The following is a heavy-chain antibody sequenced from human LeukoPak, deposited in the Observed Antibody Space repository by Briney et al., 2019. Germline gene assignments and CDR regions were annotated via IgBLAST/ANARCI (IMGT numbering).Heavy chain of an antibody. J-gene: IGHJ4*02. CDR1: GFTFSNFW. CDR3: ARSSSWSFYD. Sequence: GGSLRLSCAASGFTFSNFWMMWVRQTPEKGLEWVASIMPDGSERYYVDSVKGRFTISRDSAKKSLYLQMESLRADDTAVYYCARSSSWSFYDWGREPWSPSPQ. CDR2: IMPDGSER. D-gene: IGHD6-13*01. V-gene: IGHV3-7*05.